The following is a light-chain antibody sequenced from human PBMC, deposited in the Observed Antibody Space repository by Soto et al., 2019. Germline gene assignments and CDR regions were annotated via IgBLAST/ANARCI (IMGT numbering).Light chain of an antibody. Sequence: DIVMTQSPDSLALSLGERATINCRSSQSIFYNSNNKNYLAWYQQKPGQPPRLLIYWASTRESGVPDRFSGSGSGTRFTLAISSLQAEDVAVYYCQQYYDIHLNFCGGTKADI. CDR1: QSIFYNSNNKNY. J-gene: IGKJ4*01. V-gene: IGKV4-1*01. CDR3: QQYYDIHLN. CDR2: WAS.